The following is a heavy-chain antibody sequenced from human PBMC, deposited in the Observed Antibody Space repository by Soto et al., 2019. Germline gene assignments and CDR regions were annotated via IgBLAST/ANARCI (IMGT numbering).Heavy chain of an antibody. Sequence: QVQLVQSGAEVKKPGASVKVSCTASGYTFTSYYMHWVRQAPGQGLEWTGIINPSGGSTSYAQKFQGRVTMTRDTSTSTVYMELSSLRSEDTAVYYCARTPLRLGELSPFDYWGQGTLVTVSS. CDR3: ARTPLRLGELSPFDY. J-gene: IGHJ4*02. CDR2: INPSGGST. D-gene: IGHD3-16*02. CDR1: GYTFTSYY. V-gene: IGHV1-46*01.